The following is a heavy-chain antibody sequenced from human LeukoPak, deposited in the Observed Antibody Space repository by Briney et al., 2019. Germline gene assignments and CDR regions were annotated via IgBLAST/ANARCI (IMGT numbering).Heavy chain of an antibody. CDR3: ARRSVYDFWSGYYLGYYYYYMDV. D-gene: IGHD3-3*01. V-gene: IGHV4-39*07. J-gene: IGHJ6*03. CDR2: IYYSGST. CDR1: GGSISSSSYY. Sequence: SETLSLTCTVSGGSISSSSYYWGWIRQPPGKGLEWIGSIYYSGSTYYNPSLKSRVTISVDTSKNQFSLKLSSVTAADTAVYYCARRSVYDFWSGYYLGYYYYYMDVWGKGTTVTVSS.